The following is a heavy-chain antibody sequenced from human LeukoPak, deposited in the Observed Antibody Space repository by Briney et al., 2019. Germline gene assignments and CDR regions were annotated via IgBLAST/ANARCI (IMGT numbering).Heavy chain of an antibody. J-gene: IGHJ3*02. CDR3: ASGVIAARSFYAFDI. V-gene: IGHV4-30-2*01. Sequence: PSETLSPTCTVSGGSISSGGYYWSWIRQPPGKGLEWIGYIYHSGSTYYNPSLKSRVTISVDRSKNQFSLKLSSVTAADTAVYYCASGVIAARSFYAFDIWGLGTMVTVSS. D-gene: IGHD6-6*01. CDR2: IYHSGST. CDR1: GGSISSGGYY.